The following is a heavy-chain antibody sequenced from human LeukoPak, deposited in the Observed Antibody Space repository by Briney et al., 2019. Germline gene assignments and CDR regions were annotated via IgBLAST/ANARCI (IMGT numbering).Heavy chain of an antibody. J-gene: IGHJ5*02. Sequence: GTSVKVSCKASGFTFTSSAMQWVRQARGQRLEWMGWIFVGSGNTNYAQKFQERVTITRDMSTSTAYMELSSLRSEDTAVYYCAADGRLAGTSYNWFDPWGQGTLVTVSS. CDR1: GFTFTSSA. V-gene: IGHV1-58*02. D-gene: IGHD1-1*01. CDR2: IFVGSGNT. CDR3: AADGRLAGTSYNWFDP.